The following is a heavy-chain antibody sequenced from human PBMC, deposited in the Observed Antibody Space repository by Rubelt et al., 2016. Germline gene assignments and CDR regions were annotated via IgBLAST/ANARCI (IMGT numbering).Heavy chain of an antibody. CDR3: ARVHRTAAGRPFDN. Sequence: QVQLQESGPGLVKSSETLSLTCTVSGYSISSGHYWGWIRQPPGKGLEWIGIIYHSGSTYYNPSLQRGITIIVDTSKNQFPLKLGSVTAADTAVYYCARVHRTAAGRPFDNWGQGILVAVSS. CDR1: GYSISSGHY. CDR2: IYHSGST. J-gene: IGHJ4*02. D-gene: IGHD6-13*01. V-gene: IGHV4-38-2*02.